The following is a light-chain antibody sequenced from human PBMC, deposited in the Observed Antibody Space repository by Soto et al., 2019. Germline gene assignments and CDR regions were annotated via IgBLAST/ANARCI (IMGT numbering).Light chain of an antibody. J-gene: IGLJ1*01. CDR3: TSYTSTIPYV. Sequence: QSALTQPPSASGSLGQSVTISCTGTSSDVGGYNYVSWYQQHPGQAPKLIIYEVSDRPSGVSPRFSGSKSGNTASLTISGLQVEDEADYFCTSYTSTIPYVFGSGTKLTVL. CDR2: EVS. V-gene: IGLV2-14*01. CDR1: SSDVGGYNY.